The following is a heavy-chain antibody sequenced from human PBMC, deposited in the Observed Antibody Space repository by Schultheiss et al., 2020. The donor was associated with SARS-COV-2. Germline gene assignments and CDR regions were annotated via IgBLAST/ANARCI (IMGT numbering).Heavy chain of an antibody. CDR1: GFTFSSYS. D-gene: IGHD1-26*01. Sequence: GGSLRLSCAASGFTFSSYSMNWVRQAPGKGLEWVSYISSSSSTIYYADSVKGRFTISRDNAKNSLYLQMNSLRAEDTAVYYCAKLVGATFDAFDIWGQGTMVTVSS. J-gene: IGHJ3*02. CDR2: ISSSSSTI. CDR3: AKLVGATFDAFDI. V-gene: IGHV3-48*04.